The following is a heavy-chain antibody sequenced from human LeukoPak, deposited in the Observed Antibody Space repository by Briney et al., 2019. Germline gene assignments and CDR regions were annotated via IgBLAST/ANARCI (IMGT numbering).Heavy chain of an antibody. D-gene: IGHD7-27*01. J-gene: IGHJ4*02. CDR3: ARVYTGGWNDF. CDR1: GFTFRKHW. CDR2: IKEDGSEK. V-gene: IGHV3-7*01. Sequence: GGSLRLSCTAAGFTFRKHWMSWVRQAIGKGLECVAKIKEDGSEKHYVDSVRGRFTISRDNARNSLYLQMNNLRADDTAVYYCARVYTGGWNDFWGQGTLVTVSS.